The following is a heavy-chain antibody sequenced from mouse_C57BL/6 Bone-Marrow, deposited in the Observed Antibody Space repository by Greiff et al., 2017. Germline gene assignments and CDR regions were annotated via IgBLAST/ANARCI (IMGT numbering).Heavy chain of an antibody. CDR1: GYTFTSYW. CDR3: ARGLDSSGYDY. V-gene: IGHV1-64*01. Sequence: QVQLQQPGAEPVKPGASVKLSCKASGYTFTSYWMHWVKQRPGQGLEWIGMIHPNSGSTNYNEKFKSKATLTVDKSSSTAYMQLSSLTSEDSAVYYCARGLDSSGYDYWGQGTTLTVSS. D-gene: IGHD3-2*02. J-gene: IGHJ2*01. CDR2: IHPNSGST.